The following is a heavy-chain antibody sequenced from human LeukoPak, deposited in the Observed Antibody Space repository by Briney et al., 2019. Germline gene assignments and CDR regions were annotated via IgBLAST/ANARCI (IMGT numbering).Heavy chain of an antibody. J-gene: IGHJ6*03. CDR2: IYTGGST. CDR1: GGSISSYY. CDR3: ARVLVTGNTGYYMDV. Sequence: PSETLSLTCTVSGGSISSYYWSWIRQPAGKGLEWIGRIYTGGSTNYNPSLKSRVTMSLDTSKNQFSLKLSSVTAADTAMYYCARVLVTGNTGYYMDVWGKGTTVTVSS. V-gene: IGHV4-4*07. D-gene: IGHD6-19*01.